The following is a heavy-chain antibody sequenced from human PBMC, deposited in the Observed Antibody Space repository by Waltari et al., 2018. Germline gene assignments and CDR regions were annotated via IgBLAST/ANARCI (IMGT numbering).Heavy chain of an antibody. J-gene: IGHJ4*02. CDR2: ISPGDSKT. V-gene: IGHV5-51*01. D-gene: IGHD3-22*01. CDR3: GRPPILTNGYYYFDS. Sequence: EVHLVQSGAEAKEPGEPRKISFKASGYNLNNYWIGWVRQMPGKGLEWMGIISPGDSKTMYSPSFRGQVTISADKSITTAYLQWNSLKASDTAVYYCGRPPILTNGYYYFDSWGQGALVTVSS. CDR1: GYNLNNYW.